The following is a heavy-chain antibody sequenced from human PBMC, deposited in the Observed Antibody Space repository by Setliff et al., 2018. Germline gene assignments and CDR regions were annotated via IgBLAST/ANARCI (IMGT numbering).Heavy chain of an antibody. CDR2: IYTSGST. J-gene: IGHJ4*02. V-gene: IGHV4-61*09. CDR1: GGSIRSGSYY. Sequence: KTSETLSLTCTVSGGSIRSGSYYWNWIRQAAGKGPEWLGHIYTSGSTKYSPSLESRVTISVDTSKNQFSLRLSSVTGADTAVYYCARARIAVAGSDLDYWGQGTLVTVSS. CDR3: ARARIAVAGSDLDY. D-gene: IGHD6-19*01.